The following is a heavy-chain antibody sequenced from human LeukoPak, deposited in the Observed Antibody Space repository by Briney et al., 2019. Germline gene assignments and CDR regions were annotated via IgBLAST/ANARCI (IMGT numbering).Heavy chain of an antibody. D-gene: IGHD3-3*01. Sequence: GGSLRLSCAASGFTFTNYAMTWVRQAPGKGLEWVSIIYSGATTYYTDSVKGRFTISRDTSKNTVSLQMNSLRADDTAVYFCARVGDHFHWNLDLWGRGTLVTVSS. CDR2: IYSGATT. CDR1: GFTFTNYA. J-gene: IGHJ2*01. V-gene: IGHV3-66*01. CDR3: ARVGDHFHWNLDL.